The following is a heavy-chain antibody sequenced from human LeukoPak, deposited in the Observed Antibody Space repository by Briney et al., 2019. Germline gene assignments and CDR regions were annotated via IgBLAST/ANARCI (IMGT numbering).Heavy chain of an antibody. CDR2: INPSGGST. Sequence: ASVKVSCKASGYTFTDYYLHWVRQAPGQGLEWMGIINPSGGSTSYAQKFQGRVTMTRDMSTSTVYMELSSLRSEDTAVYYCARELLGYTVTTKENAFDIWGQGTMVTVSS. CDR1: GYTFTDYY. D-gene: IGHD4-11*01. J-gene: IGHJ3*02. CDR3: ARELLGYTVTTKENAFDI. V-gene: IGHV1-46*01.